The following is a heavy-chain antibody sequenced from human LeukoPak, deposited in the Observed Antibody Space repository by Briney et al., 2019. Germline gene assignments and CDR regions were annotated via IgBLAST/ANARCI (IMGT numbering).Heavy chain of an antibody. D-gene: IGHD2-2*02. Sequence: ASVKVSCKASGYTFTSYYMHWVRQAPGQGLEWMGIINPSGGSTSYAQKFQGRVTMTRDTSTSTVYMELSSLRSEDTAVYYCARDHAASYCSSTSCYTGDAFDIWGQGTMVTVSS. CDR1: GYTFTSYY. J-gene: IGHJ3*02. CDR3: ARDHAASYCSSTSCYTGDAFDI. V-gene: IGHV1-46*01. CDR2: INPSGGST.